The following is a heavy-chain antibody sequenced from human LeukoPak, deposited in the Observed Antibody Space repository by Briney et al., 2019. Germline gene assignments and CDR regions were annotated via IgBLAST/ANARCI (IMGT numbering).Heavy chain of an antibody. J-gene: IGHJ4*02. Sequence: ASVKVSCKASGGTFSSYTVTWLRQAPGQGLEWMGGIIPMFRTSNYAQKFQGRVTVTTDESTSTAYMELTSLRSEDTAVYYCATGTEDWGQGTLVTVSS. CDR2: IIPMFRTS. CDR1: GGTFSSYT. D-gene: IGHD1-14*01. CDR3: ATGTED. V-gene: IGHV1-69*05.